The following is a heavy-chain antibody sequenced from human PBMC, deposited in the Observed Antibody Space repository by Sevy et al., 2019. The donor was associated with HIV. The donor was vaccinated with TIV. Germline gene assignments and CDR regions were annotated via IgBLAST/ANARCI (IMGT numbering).Heavy chain of an antibody. J-gene: IGHJ5*02. D-gene: IGHD6-13*01. CDR1: GYTFTSYG. CDR3: ARDSQQQLENWFDP. V-gene: IGHV1-18*01. CDR2: ISAYNGNT. Sequence: ASVKVSCKASGYTFTSYGISWVRQAPGQGLEWMGWISAYNGNTNYAQKLQGRVTMTTDTSTSTAYMELRSLRSDDTAVYYCARDSQQQLENWFDPWGQGTLVTVSS.